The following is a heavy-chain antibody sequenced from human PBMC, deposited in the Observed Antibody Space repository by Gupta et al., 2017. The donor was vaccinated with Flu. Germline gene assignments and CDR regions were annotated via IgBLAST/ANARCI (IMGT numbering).Heavy chain of an antibody. Sequence: PGHGLEWMGRLNPKRGLTKSAQTFQGRLTMTRDTSINTAYMELGGLRSDDTAIYCCARVAYCSTTSCFQPFDQWGQGTLVTVSS. CDR3: ARVAYCSTTSCFQPFDQ. J-gene: IGHJ4*02. CDR2: LNPKRGLT. D-gene: IGHD2-2*01. V-gene: IGHV1-2*06.